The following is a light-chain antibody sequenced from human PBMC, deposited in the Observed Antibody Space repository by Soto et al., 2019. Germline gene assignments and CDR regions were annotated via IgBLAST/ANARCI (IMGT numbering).Light chain of an antibody. Sequence: DIQMTQSPFILSASVGDRVTITCRPSASMSDCLAWYQQKPGKAPKLLIYAASSLQSGVPSRFSGSGSGTEFTLTISSLQPDDIATYYCQQCHRYLTFGQGTKVEIK. J-gene: IGKJ1*01. V-gene: IGKV1-5*01. CDR3: QQCHRYLT. CDR2: AAS. CDR1: ASMSDC.